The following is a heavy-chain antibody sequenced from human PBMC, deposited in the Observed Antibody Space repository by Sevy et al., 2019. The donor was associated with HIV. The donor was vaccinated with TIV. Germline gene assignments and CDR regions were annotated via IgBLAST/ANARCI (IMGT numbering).Heavy chain of an antibody. CDR2: MTPNSGNT. J-gene: IGHJ6*02. D-gene: IGHD6-13*01. CDR1: VYTFTTYD. V-gene: IGHV1-8*01. CDR3: ARVSAASGGGNGMDV. Sequence: ASVKVSCKASVYTFTTYDIIWVRQATGQGREWMGWMTPNSGNTGYAQKFQGRVTMTRNTSISTAYMDLSSLRSEDTAVYYCARVSAASGGGNGMDVWGQGTMVTVSS.